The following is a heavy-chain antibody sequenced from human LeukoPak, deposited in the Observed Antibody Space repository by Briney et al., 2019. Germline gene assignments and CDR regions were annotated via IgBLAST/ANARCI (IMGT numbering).Heavy chain of an antibody. CDR2: IKQDGSEE. J-gene: IGHJ4*02. Sequence: PGGSLRLSCAASGFTFSSYWMSWVRQAPGKGLEWVANIKQDGSEEYYVDSVEGRFTISRDNAKNSLYLQMNSLRAEDTAVYYCARQTEHYYDSSGYFDYWGQGTLVTVSS. D-gene: IGHD3-22*01. CDR1: GFTFSSYW. CDR3: ARQTEHYYDSSGYFDY. V-gene: IGHV3-7*01.